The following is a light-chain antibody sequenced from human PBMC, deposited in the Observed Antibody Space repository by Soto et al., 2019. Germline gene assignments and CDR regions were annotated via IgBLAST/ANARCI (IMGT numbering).Light chain of an antibody. J-gene: IGLJ1*01. V-gene: IGLV1-44*01. CDR1: SSNIGSNT. CDR3: AAWDDSLNGYV. Sequence: QSVLTQSPSASGTPGQRVTISCSGSSSNIGSNTVNWYQQLPGTAPKLLIHANNQRPSGVPGRFSGSKSGTSASLAISWLQSEEADYYCAAWDDSLNGYVFGTGTKVTVL. CDR2: ANN.